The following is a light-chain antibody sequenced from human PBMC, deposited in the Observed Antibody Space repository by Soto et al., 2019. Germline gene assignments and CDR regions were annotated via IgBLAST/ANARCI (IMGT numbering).Light chain of an antibody. Sequence: QSALTQPRSVSGSPGQSVTISCTGTSSDVGGYNYVSWYRQHPGKAPKLIIFDVTKRPSGVPDRFSGSKSGNTASLTISGLQAEDEADYYCCSFAGSNNFPYVFGTGTKLTVL. CDR2: DVT. CDR3: CSFAGSNNFPYV. CDR1: SSDVGGYNY. J-gene: IGLJ1*01. V-gene: IGLV2-11*01.